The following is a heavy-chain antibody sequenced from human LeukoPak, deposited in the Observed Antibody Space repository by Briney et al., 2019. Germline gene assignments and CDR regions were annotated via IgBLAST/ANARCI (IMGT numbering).Heavy chain of an antibody. D-gene: IGHD3-10*01. Sequence: GGSLRLSCAASGFTFSDYYMNWIRQAPGKGLEWVSYISTTGSTIYYADSVKGRFTISRDNSKNTLYLQMSSLRAGDTAVYYCAKAGHYGSGSYYSDYWGRGTLVTVSP. CDR1: GFTFSDYY. J-gene: IGHJ4*02. CDR2: ISTTGSTI. CDR3: AKAGHYGSGSYYSDY. V-gene: IGHV3-11*01.